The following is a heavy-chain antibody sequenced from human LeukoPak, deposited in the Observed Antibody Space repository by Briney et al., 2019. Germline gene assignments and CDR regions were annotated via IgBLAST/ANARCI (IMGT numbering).Heavy chain of an antibody. D-gene: IGHD1-26*01. J-gene: IGHJ5*02. CDR1: GGSISSYY. CDR3: ARQTRELGWFDP. Sequence: SETLSLTCTVSGGSISSYYWSWIRQPPGKGLEWIGYIYYSGSTNYNPSLKSRVTISVDTSKNQFSLKLSSVTAADTAVCYCARQTRELGWFDPWGQGTLVTVSS. CDR2: IYYSGST. V-gene: IGHV4-59*08.